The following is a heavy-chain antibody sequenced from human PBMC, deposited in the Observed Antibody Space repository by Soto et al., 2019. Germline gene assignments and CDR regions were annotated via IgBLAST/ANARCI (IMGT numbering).Heavy chain of an antibody. Sequence: SETLSLTCAVYGGSFSCYYWSWIRQPPGKGLEWIGEINHSGSTNYNPSLKSRVTISVDTSKNQFSLKLSSVTAADTAVYYCARRAHITGTSGYYYGMDVWGQGTTVTSP. CDR2: INHSGST. V-gene: IGHV4-34*01. J-gene: IGHJ6*02. D-gene: IGHD1-20*01. CDR3: ARRAHITGTSGYYYGMDV. CDR1: GGSFSCYY.